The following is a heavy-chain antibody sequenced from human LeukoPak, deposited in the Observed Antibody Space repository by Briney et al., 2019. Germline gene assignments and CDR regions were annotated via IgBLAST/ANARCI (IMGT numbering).Heavy chain of an antibody. CDR3: ASGRRLGY. V-gene: IGHV3-7*01. J-gene: IGHJ4*02. Sequence: GGSLRLSCAASGFTFSSYEMNWVRQAPGKGLEWVANIKQDGSEKYYVDSVKGRFTISRDNAKNSLYLQMNSLRAEDTALYYCASGRRLGYWGQGTLVTVSS. CDR1: GFTFSSYE. D-gene: IGHD3-16*01. CDR2: IKQDGSEK.